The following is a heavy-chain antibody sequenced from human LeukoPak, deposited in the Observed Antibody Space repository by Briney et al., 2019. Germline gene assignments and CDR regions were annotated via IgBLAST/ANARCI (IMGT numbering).Heavy chain of an antibody. V-gene: IGHV1-2*02. J-gene: IGHJ4*02. CDR1: GYTFTAYY. CDR2: INPTGVAT. CDR3: ARGPHCSTTSCYSFDY. Sequence: ASVKVSCKASGYTFTAYYMHWVRQAPGQGLEWMGWINPTGVATNYAQNFQGRVTMTRDTSITTAYMELSRLRSDDTAVFYCARGPHCSTTSCYSFDYWGQGTLVTVSS. D-gene: IGHD2-2*01.